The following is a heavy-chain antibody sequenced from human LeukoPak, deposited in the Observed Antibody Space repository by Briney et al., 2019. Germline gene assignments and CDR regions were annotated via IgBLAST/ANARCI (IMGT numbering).Heavy chain of an antibody. CDR2: ISSNGGST. D-gene: IGHD1-26*01. J-gene: IGHJ4*02. Sequence: GGSLRLSCAASGFTFSSYAMHWVRQAPGKGLEYVSAISSNGGSTYYANSVKGRFTISRDNSKDTLHLQMGSLRAEDMAVYYCARGVVGAESIFDYWGQGTLVTVSS. CDR1: GFTFSSYA. CDR3: ARGVVGAESIFDY. V-gene: IGHV3-64*01.